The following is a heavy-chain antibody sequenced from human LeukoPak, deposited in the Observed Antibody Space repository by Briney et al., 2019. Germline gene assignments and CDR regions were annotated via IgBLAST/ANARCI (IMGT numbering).Heavy chain of an antibody. CDR2: ISSSSIYM. Sequence: PGGSLRLSCAASGFTFSTYNMNWVRQAPGKGLEWVSSISSSSIYMYYADSVKGRFTISRDNTKNSLYLQMNSLRAEDTAVYYCARDRSVVYGVVFDIWGQGTMVTVSS. CDR3: ARDRSVVYGVVFDI. D-gene: IGHD4-17*01. CDR1: GFTFSTYN. J-gene: IGHJ3*02. V-gene: IGHV3-21*01.